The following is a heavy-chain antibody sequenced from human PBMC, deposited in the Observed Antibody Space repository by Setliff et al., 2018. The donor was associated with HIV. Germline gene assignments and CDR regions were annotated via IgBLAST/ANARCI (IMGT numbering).Heavy chain of an antibody. Sequence: SVKVSCKASGGTFINYAIGWVRQAPGQGLEWMGGIIPMYSAANYAQKFQGRVTLTADEATRTVYMELSSLRSEDTAVYYCAKDQEGDLWPHYFDSGAYGWFDPWGQGTLVTVSS. CDR3: AKDQEGDLWPHYFDSGAYGWFDP. J-gene: IGHJ5*02. D-gene: IGHD3-22*01. V-gene: IGHV1-69*13. CDR2: IIPMYSAA. CDR1: GGTFINYA.